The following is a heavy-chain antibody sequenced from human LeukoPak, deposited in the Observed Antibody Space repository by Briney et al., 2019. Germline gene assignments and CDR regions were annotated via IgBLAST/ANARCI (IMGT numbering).Heavy chain of an antibody. J-gene: IGHJ3*02. Sequence: SVKVSCKASGGTFSSYAISWVRQAPGQGLEWMGGIIPIFGTANYAQKFQGRVTITTDESTSTAYMELSSLRSEDTAVYYCARPRRAYYGSGSYCRGCAFDIWGQGTMVTVSS. D-gene: IGHD3-10*01. CDR3: ARPRRAYYGSGSYCRGCAFDI. CDR1: GGTFSSYA. CDR2: IIPIFGTA. V-gene: IGHV1-69*05.